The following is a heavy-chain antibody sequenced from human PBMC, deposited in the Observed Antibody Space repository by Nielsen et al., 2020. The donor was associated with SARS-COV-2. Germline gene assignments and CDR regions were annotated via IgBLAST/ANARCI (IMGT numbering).Heavy chain of an antibody. CDR2: IDPSDSYT. CDR3: ARLGGPTLVTPDAFDI. V-gene: IGHV5-10-1*01. D-gene: IGHD4-23*01. Sequence: GGSLRLSCKGSGYSSTSYWISWVRQMPGKGLEWMGRIDPSDSYTNYSPSFQGHVTISAAKSISTSYLQWSSLKASDTAMYYCARLGGPTLVTPDAFDIWGQGTMVTVSS. CDR1: GYSSTSYW. J-gene: IGHJ3*02.